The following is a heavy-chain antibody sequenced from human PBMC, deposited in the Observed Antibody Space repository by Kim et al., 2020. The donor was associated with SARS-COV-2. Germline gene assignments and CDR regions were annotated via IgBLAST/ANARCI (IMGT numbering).Heavy chain of an antibody. CDR3: ARQTDYGDYYFDY. CDR2: IYYSGST. V-gene: IGHV4-39*01. D-gene: IGHD4-17*01. Sequence: SETLSLTCTVSGGSISSSSYYWGWIRQPPGKGLEWIGSIYYSGSTYYNPSLKSRVTISVDTSKNQLSLKLSSVTAADTAVYYCARQTDYGDYYFDYCGQGTLGTVSS. CDR1: GGSISSSSYY. J-gene: IGHJ4*02.